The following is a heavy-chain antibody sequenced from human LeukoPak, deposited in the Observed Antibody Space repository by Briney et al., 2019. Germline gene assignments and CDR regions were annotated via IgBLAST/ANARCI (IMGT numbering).Heavy chain of an antibody. CDR2: ISAYNGNT. V-gene: IGHV1-18*01. D-gene: IGHD6-13*01. CDR1: GYTFTSYG. CDR3: ARLPRGPYSSSLGAFDI. Sequence: ASVKVSCKASGYTFTSYGISWVRQAPGQGLEWMGWISAYNGNTNYAQKLQGRVTMTTDTSTSTAYMELRSLRSDDTAVYYCARLPRGPYSSSLGAFDIWGQGTMVTVSS. J-gene: IGHJ3*02.